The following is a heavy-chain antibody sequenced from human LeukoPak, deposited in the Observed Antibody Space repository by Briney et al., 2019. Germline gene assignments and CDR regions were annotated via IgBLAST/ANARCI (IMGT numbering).Heavy chain of an antibody. CDR1: GFTFSSYS. Sequence: GGSLRLSCAASGFTFSSYSMNWVRQAPGKGLEWVSSISSSSSYIYYADSVKGRFTISRDNAKNSLYLQMNSLRAEDTAVYYCARLASGSYYSDYWGQGTLVTVSS. V-gene: IGHV3-21*01. CDR2: ISSSSSYI. CDR3: ARLASGSYYSDY. D-gene: IGHD3-10*01. J-gene: IGHJ4*02.